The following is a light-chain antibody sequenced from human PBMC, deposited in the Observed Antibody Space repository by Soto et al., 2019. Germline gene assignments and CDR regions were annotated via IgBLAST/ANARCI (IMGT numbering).Light chain of an antibody. CDR1: SSDVGIYNY. V-gene: IGLV2-14*01. J-gene: IGLJ1*01. CDR2: EVT. Sequence: QSALTQPASVSLSPGQSIAISCTGSSSDVGIYNYVSWYQQHPGKVPKLIIYEVTNRPSGVSNRFSGSKSGNTASLTISGLQAEDEADYYCSSYTTSSTRVFGTGTKVTVL. CDR3: SSYTTSSTRV.